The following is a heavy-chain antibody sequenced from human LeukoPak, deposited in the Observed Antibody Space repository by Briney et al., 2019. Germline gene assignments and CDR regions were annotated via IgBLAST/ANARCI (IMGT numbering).Heavy chain of an antibody. CDR2: VSGSGEST. V-gene: IGHV3-23*01. J-gene: IGHJ3*01. CDR1: GFAFSRCA. CDR3: VKDLGDDYENAFDF. Sequence: GGSLRLSCEASGFAFSRCAMSWVRHPPGRGLEWVSSVSGSGESTFYAASVKRRFTISRDNSKNTVYLQMNSLRAEDTAPYYCVKDLGDDYENAFDFWGQGTLVTVSS. D-gene: IGHD4-17*01.